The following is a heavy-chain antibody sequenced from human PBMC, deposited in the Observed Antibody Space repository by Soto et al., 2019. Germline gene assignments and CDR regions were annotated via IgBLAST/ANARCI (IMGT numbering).Heavy chain of an antibody. CDR3: ARGGGYYGSGAYYRGYFDH. Sequence: QVKLVQSGAEVKKPGASVTVSCKASGYSFANYTIHWVRQAPGQGLEWMGWLNPDTASTKFSPKFQGRVIITRDKSANTAFMQLTSLTSEDTALYYCARGGGYYGSGAYYRGYFDHWGLGTLVAVSS. V-gene: IGHV1-3*01. CDR2: LNPDTAST. J-gene: IGHJ4*02. D-gene: IGHD3-10*01. CDR1: GYSFANYT.